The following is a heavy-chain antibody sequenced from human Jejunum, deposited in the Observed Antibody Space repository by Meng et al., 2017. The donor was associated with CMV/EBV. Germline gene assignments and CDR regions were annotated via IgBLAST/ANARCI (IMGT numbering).Heavy chain of an antibody. CDR1: GFSFSIYS. CDR2: ISSMSATM. CDR3: ARDVTILGRVQTFDS. V-gene: IGHV3-48*04. J-gene: IGHJ4*02. Sequence: GFSFSIYSMNWVRQVPGKGLEWVSYISSMSATMYYTDSVRGRFTISRDDAKNSLYLHMNNLRAEDTAIYYCARDVTILGRVQTFDSWGQGTLVTVSS. D-gene: IGHD3-3*01.